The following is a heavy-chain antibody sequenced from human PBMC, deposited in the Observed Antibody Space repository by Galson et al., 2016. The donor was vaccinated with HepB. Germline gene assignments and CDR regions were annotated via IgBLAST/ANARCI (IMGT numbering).Heavy chain of an antibody. D-gene: IGHD5-12*01. CDR2: ISGSSSYI. J-gene: IGHJ6*02. CDR1: GFSFTNYN. Sequence: SLRLSCAASGFSFTNYNMNWVRQAPGKGLEWVSSISGSSSYIQYADSVKGRFPISRDNAKNSLYLQMNSLRADDTAVYYCAGDKGTYSAYDYSRYYYYGMDVWGQGTTVTVSS. V-gene: IGHV3-21*01. CDR3: AGDKGTYSAYDYSRYYYYGMDV.